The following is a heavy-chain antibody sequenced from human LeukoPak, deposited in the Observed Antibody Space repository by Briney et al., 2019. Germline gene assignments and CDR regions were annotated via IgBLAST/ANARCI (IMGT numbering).Heavy chain of an antibody. CDR1: GGAISSDC. CDR3: ARDRGYCSGGSCYRWFDP. Sequence: SETLSLTCTVSGGAISSDCWSWIRQPPGKGLEWIGYIYYSGSTNYNPSLKSRVTISVDTSKNQFSLKLSSVTAADTAVYYCARDRGYCSGGSCYRWFDPWGQGTLVTVSS. V-gene: IGHV4-59*01. J-gene: IGHJ5*02. D-gene: IGHD2-15*01. CDR2: IYYSGST.